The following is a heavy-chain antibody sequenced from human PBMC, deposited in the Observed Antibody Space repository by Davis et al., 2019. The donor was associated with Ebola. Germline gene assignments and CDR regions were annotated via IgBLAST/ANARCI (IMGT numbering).Heavy chain of an antibody. D-gene: IGHD3-16*01. Sequence: ASVTVSCKASGYTFTSYAMHWVRQAPGQRLEWMGWINAGNGNTKYSQKFQGRVTITRDTSASTAYMELSSLRSEDTAVYYCASLGGHYYYMDVWGKGTTVTVSS. CDR2: INAGNGNT. CDR1: GYTFTSYA. J-gene: IGHJ6*03. CDR3: ASLGGHYYYMDV. V-gene: IGHV1-3*01.